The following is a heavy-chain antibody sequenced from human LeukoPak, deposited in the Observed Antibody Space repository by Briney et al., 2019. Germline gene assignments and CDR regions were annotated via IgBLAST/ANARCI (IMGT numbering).Heavy chain of an antibody. V-gene: IGHV3-48*03. D-gene: IGHD3-22*01. CDR3: ARDSLSYYYDSSGYPFDY. Sequence: GGPLRLSCAASGFTFSSYEMNWVRQAPGKGLEWVSYISSSHGTIYYADSVKGRFTISRDNAKNSLYLQMNSLRAEDTAVYYCARDSLSYYYDSSGYPFDYWGQETLVTVSS. J-gene: IGHJ4*02. CDR2: ISSSHGTI. CDR1: GFTFSSYE.